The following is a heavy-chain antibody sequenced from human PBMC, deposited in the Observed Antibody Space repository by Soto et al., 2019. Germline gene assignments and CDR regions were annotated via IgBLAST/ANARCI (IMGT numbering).Heavy chain of an antibody. J-gene: IGHJ4*02. D-gene: IGHD2-15*01. CDR3: ASSPYCSAGSCYYLVY. CDR1: GFTFSSFA. Sequence: GGSLRLSCAASGFTFSSFAMSWVRQAPGKGLEWVSSISSSGGSTFYADSVKGRFTISRDKSKNTLFLQMNSLRAEDTALYYCASSPYCSAGSCYYLVYWGQGTLVTVSS. CDR2: ISSSGGST. V-gene: IGHV3-23*01.